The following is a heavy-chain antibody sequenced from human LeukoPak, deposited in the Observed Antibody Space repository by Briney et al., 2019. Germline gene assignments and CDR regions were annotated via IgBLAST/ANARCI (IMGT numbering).Heavy chain of an antibody. CDR2: IIPIFGTA. Sequence: SVKVSCKASGGTFSSYAISWVRQAPGQGLEWMGGIIPIFGTANYAQKFQGRVTITADESTSTAYMELSSLRSEDTAVYYCARGPTTVFNFDYWGQGTLVTVSP. V-gene: IGHV1-69*13. D-gene: IGHD4-17*01. J-gene: IGHJ4*02. CDR3: ARGPTTVFNFDY. CDR1: GGTFSSYA.